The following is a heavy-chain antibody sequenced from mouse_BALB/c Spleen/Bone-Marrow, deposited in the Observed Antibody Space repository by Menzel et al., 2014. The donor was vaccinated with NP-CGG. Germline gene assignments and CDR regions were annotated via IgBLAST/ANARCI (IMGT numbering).Heavy chain of an antibody. D-gene: IGHD2-4*01. CDR2: INPYNGDP. CDR3: GRGNYDYDSWFGY. Sequence: VQLKESGPELVKPGASVKISCKASGYSFTGYFTNWMKQSHGKSLEWIGRINPYNGDPFYNQKFKGKATLTVDKSSSTAHMELLSLTSEDSAVYYCGRGNYDYDSWFGYWGQGTLVTVSA. CDR1: GYSFTGYF. V-gene: IGHV1-37*01. J-gene: IGHJ3*01.